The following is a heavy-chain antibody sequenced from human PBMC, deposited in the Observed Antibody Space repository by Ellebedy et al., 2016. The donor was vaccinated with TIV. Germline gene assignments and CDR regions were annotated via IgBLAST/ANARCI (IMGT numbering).Heavy chain of an antibody. CDR1: GFTFSSYA. Sequence: GESLKISXAASGFTFSSYAMHWVRQAPGKGLEWVAVISYDGSNKYYADSVKGRFTISRDNSKNTLYLQMNSLRAEDTAVYYCARDLLDCSSTSCFPGDYWGQGTLVTVSS. V-gene: IGHV3-30-3*01. CDR3: ARDLLDCSSTSCFPGDY. J-gene: IGHJ4*02. CDR2: ISYDGSNK. D-gene: IGHD2-2*01.